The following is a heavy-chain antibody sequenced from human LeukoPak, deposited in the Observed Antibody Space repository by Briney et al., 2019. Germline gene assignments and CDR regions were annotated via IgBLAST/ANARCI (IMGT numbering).Heavy chain of an antibody. CDR1: GGSISSSNW. V-gene: IGHV4-4*02. J-gene: IGHJ3*02. Sequence: SETLSLTCAVSGGSISSSNWWTWVRPPPGKGLEWIGEIYHSGSTNYNPSLKSRVTISVDKSKNQFSLKLSSVTAADTAVYYCARDLGFLEWSRGDAFDIWGQGTMVTVSS. CDR2: IYHSGST. CDR3: ARDLGFLEWSRGDAFDI. D-gene: IGHD3-3*01.